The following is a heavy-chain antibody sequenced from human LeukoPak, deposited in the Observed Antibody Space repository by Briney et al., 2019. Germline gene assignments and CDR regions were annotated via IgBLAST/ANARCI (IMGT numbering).Heavy chain of an antibody. V-gene: IGHV3-33*01. J-gene: IGHJ4*02. CDR2: IWYDGSNE. D-gene: IGHD3-3*01. Sequence: GGSLRLSCAASVFSLSNYAMHWVRQTPGKGLEWVAVIWYDGSNEYYSEFVKGRFAISRDTSRNTLYLQMNNVRAEDTAAYFCARDPGLRLDSWGQGTLVTVS. CDR1: VFSLSNYA. CDR3: ARDPGLRLDS.